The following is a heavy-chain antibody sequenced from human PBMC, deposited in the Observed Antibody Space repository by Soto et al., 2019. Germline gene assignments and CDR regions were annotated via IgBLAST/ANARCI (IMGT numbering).Heavy chain of an antibody. D-gene: IGHD5-18*01. V-gene: IGHV1-2*04. Sequence: QVQLVQSGAEVKKPGASVKVSRKASGYTFTGYYMHWVRQAPGQGLEWMGWINTNSGGTNYAQKFQGWVTMTRDTSISTAYMELSRLRSDDTAVYYCATTRLDTAMVEAFDIWGQGTMVTVSS. CDR3: ATTRLDTAMVEAFDI. CDR1: GYTFTGYY. CDR2: INTNSGGT. J-gene: IGHJ3*02.